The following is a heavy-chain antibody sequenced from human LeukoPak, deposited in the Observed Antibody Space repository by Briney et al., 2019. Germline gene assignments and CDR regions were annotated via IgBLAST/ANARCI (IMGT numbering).Heavy chain of an antibody. J-gene: IGHJ5*02. CDR2: INHSGST. CDR3: ARRDRRITIFGVVIQNWFDP. D-gene: IGHD3-3*01. CDR1: GGSFSGYY. V-gene: IGHV4-34*01. Sequence: PSETLSLTCAVYGGSFSGYYWSWIRQPPGKGLEWIGEINHSGSTNYNPSLKSRVTISVDTSTNQFSLKLSSVTAADTAVYYCARRDRRITIFGVVIQNWFDPWGQGTLVTVSS.